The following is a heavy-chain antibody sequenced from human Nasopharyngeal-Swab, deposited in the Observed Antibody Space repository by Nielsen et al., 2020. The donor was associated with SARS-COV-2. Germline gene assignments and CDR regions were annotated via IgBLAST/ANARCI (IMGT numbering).Heavy chain of an antibody. D-gene: IGHD3-10*01. CDR3: AKDREATYYYGSGSFDY. CDR1: GFTFSSYA. J-gene: IGHJ4*02. CDR2: ISGSGGST. V-gene: IGHV3-23*01. Sequence: GGSLRLSCAASGFTFSSYAMSWVRQAPGRGLKWVSAISGSGGSTYYADSVKGRFTISRDNSKNTLYLQMNSLRAEDTAVYYCAKDREATYYYGSGSFDYWGQGTLVTVSS.